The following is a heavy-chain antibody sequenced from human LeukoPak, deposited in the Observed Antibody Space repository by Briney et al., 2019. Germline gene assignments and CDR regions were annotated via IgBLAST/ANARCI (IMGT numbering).Heavy chain of an antibody. CDR1: GYSFTSYE. CDR3: TRMIAYGDH. CDR2: MNPNSGNT. J-gene: IGHJ5*02. Sequence: ASVKVSCKASGYSFTSYEINWVRQATGQGLEWTGWMNPNSGNTGYAQKFQGRVTMTRDTSTSTAFMELSSLKTEDTAVYYCTRMIAYGDHWGQGTLVTVSS. V-gene: IGHV1-8*01. D-gene: IGHD2-21*01.